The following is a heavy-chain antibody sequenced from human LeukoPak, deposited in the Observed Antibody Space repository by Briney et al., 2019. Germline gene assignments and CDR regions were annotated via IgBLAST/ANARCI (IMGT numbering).Heavy chain of an antibody. D-gene: IGHD2-2*01. V-gene: IGHV1-69*04. CDR1: GGTFSSYA. CDR2: IIPILGIA. J-gene: IGHJ6*02. CDR3: ARDYAQQVFYYYGMDV. Sequence: ASVKVSCKASGGTFSSYAISWVRQAPGQGLEWMGRIIPILGIANYAQKFQGRVTITADKSTSTAYMELSSLRAEDTAVYYCARDYAQQVFYYYGMDVWGQGTTVTVSS.